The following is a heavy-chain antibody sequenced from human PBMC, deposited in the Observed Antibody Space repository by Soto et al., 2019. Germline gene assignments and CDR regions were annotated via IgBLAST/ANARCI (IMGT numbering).Heavy chain of an antibody. D-gene: IGHD3-9*01. CDR2: ASRDATTI. J-gene: IGHJ4*02. Sequence: EVHLVESGGGLVQPGGSLRLSCVASGFTFNNYWMHWVRQAPGKGLEWVSRASRDATTINYADSVNGRFAISRDNARNTLYLQMNNLRAEDAALYYCVRGSNDWYGLDYGGQGTRVTVSS. CDR1: GFTFNNYW. V-gene: IGHV3-74*01. CDR3: VRGSNDWYGLDY.